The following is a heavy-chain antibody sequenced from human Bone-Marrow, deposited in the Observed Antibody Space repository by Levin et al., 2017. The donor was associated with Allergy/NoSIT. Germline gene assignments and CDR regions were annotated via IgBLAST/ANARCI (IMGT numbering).Heavy chain of an antibody. J-gene: IGHJ4*02. CDR2: ISYDGNNQ. D-gene: IGHD6-13*01. Sequence: GESLKISCAASRFTFSNYGMHWVRQAPGKGLEWVAVISYDGNNQFYADSVKGRFTISRDNSKNTLYLQMNGLRVEDTAVYYCAKDFGGSWYTLLFDYWGQGTLVTVSS. V-gene: IGHV3-30*18. CDR3: AKDFGGSWYTLLFDY. CDR1: RFTFSNYG.